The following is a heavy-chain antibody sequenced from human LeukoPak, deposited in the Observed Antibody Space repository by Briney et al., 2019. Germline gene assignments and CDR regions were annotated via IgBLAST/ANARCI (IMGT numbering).Heavy chain of an antibody. D-gene: IGHD3-10*01. CDR1: GFTFSSYA. CDR3: AKVVELLWFGELLQNFDY. Sequence: PGGSLRLSCAASGFTFSSYAMSWVRQAPGKGLEWVSAISGSGGSTYYADSVKGRFTISRDNSKNTLYLQMNSLGAEDTAVYYCAKVVELLWFGELLQNFDYWGQGTLVTVSS. J-gene: IGHJ4*02. V-gene: IGHV3-23*01. CDR2: ISGSGGST.